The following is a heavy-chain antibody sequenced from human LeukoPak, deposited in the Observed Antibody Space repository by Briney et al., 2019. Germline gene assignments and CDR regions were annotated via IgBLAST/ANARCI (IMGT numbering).Heavy chain of an antibody. J-gene: IGHJ6*03. CDR3: ARGLNYDISYYYYMDV. CDR2: IYHSGST. D-gene: IGHD3-9*01. CDR1: GYSISSGYY. Sequence: SETLSLTCTVSGYSISSGYYWGWIRQPPGKGLEWIGSIYHSGSTYYNPSLKSRVTISVDTSKNQFSLKLSSVTAADTAVYYCARGLNYDISYYYYMDVWGKGTTVTISS. V-gene: IGHV4-38-2*02.